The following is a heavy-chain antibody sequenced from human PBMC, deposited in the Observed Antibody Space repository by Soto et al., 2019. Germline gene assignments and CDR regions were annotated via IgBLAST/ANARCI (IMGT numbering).Heavy chain of an antibody. J-gene: IGHJ4*02. CDR1: GYTFTSYD. V-gene: IGHV1-8*01. D-gene: IGHD5-12*01. CDR3: AGGGAQQERWLQFGY. CDR2: MNPNSGNT. Sequence: ASVKVSCKASGYTFTSYDINWVRQATGQGLEWMGWMNPNSGNTGYAQKFQGRVTMTRNTSISTAYMELSSLRSEDTAVYYCAGGGAQQERWLQFGYCGQGTLATVSS.